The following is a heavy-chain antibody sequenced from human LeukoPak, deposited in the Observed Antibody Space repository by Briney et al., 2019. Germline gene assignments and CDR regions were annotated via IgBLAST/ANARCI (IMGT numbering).Heavy chain of an antibody. J-gene: IGHJ5*02. Sequence: SETLSLTCAVYGGSFSGYYWSGIRQPPGKGLEWIGEINHSGSTDYNPSLKSRVTISVDTSKNQFSLKLSSVTAADTAVYYCARGIVYGGQLGNWFDPWGQGTLVTVSS. CDR1: GGSFSGYY. V-gene: IGHV4-34*01. CDR3: ARGIVYGGQLGNWFDP. CDR2: INHSGST. D-gene: IGHD4-23*01.